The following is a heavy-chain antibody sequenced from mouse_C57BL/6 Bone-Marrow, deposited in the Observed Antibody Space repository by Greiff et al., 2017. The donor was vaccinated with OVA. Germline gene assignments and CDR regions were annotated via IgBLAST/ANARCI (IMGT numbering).Heavy chain of an antibody. Sequence: QVQLKESGAELVRPGASVKLSCKASGYTFTDYYINWVKQRPGQGLEWIARIYPGSGNTYYNEKFKGKATLTADKSSSTAYMQLSSLTSEDSAVYYCARPDGYDYAMDYWGQGTSVTVSS. CDR3: ARPDGYDYAMDY. J-gene: IGHJ4*01. CDR1: GYTFTDYY. D-gene: IGHD2-3*01. CDR2: IYPGSGNT. V-gene: IGHV1-76*01.